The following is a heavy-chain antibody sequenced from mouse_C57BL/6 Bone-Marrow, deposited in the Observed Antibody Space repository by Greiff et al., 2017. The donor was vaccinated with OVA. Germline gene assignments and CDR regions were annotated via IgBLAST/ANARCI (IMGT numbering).Heavy chain of an antibody. CDR1: GYTFTGYW. V-gene: IGHV1-9*01. CDR2: ILPGSGST. D-gene: IGHD2-4*01. Sequence: VKVVESGAELMKPGASVKLSCKATGYTFTGYWIEWVKQRPGHGLEWIGEILPGSGSTNYNEKFKGKATFTADTSSNTAYMQLSSLTTEDSAIYYCARYEPMGDYDGGFAYWGQGTLVTVSA. J-gene: IGHJ3*01. CDR3: ARYEPMGDYDGGFAY.